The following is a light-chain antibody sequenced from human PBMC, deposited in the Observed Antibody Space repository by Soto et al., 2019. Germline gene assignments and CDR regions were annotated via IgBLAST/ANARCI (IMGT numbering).Light chain of an antibody. V-gene: IGKV1-39*01. CDR2: AAS. J-gene: IGKJ3*01. CDR1: QSISNY. CDR3: QQSYSPTT. Sequence: DIQMTQSPSSLSASVGDRVTITCRASQSISNYLNWYQQKPGKAPKLLIYAASSLQSGVPSRFSGSGSGTDFTLTISSLQPEDFATYYCQQSYSPTTFGPGTKVDIK.